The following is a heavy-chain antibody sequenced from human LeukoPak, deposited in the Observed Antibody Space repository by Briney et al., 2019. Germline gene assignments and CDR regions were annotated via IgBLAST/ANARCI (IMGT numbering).Heavy chain of an antibody. J-gene: IGHJ4*02. CDR3: AGVGEGFYFDY. CDR2: IQQEGSEK. V-gene: IGHV3-7*01. Sequence: GGSLRLSCAAPGFTFSNHWPSWVRQAPGKGLEWVANIQQEGSEKYYVDPVKGPFTISRDNARNSLYLQMNSLRAEDTAVYYCAGVGEGFYFDYWGQGALVTVSS. CDR1: GFTFSNHW.